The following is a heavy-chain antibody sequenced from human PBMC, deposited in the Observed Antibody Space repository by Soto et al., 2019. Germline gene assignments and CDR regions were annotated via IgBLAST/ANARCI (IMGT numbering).Heavy chain of an antibody. CDR2: ISGSGGST. Sequence: EVRLLESGGGLVQPGGSLRLSCAASGFTFSSYARSWVRQAPGTGLEWVSGISGSGGSTDYADFVKGRLTISRDNSTPARYQQRDRLGADGGAVYHCGRAAPYSSGWLSWFAPWGHGHLVPLSS. J-gene: IGHJ5*02. CDR1: GFTFSSYA. V-gene: IGHV3-23*01. CDR3: GRAAPYSSGWLSWFAP. D-gene: IGHD6-13*01.